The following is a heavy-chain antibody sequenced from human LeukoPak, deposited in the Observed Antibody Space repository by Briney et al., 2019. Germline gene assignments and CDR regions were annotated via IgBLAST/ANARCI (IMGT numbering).Heavy chain of an antibody. V-gene: IGHV3-30*02. CDR1: GFTFSSYG. CDR3: AKPRDIDSWAFDV. CDR2: IWYDGRNK. J-gene: IGHJ3*01. Sequence: PGGSLRLSCAASGFTFSSYGMHGVRQAPGKGLEGVAVIWYDGRNKYYADSVKGRFTISRDNSKNTLNLQMNSLRTEDTAVYYCAKPRDIDSWAFDVWGQGTMVTVS. D-gene: IGHD2-15*01.